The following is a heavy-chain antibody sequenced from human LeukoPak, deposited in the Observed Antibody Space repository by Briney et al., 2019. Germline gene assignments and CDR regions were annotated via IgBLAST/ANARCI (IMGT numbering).Heavy chain of an antibody. CDR2: IIPIFGTA. CDR1: GGTFSSYA. D-gene: IGHD3-3*01. J-gene: IGHJ6*02. V-gene: IGHV1-69*13. Sequence: ASVKVSCKASGGTFSSYAISWVRQAPGQGLEWMGGIIPIFGTANYAQKFQGRVTITADESTSTAYMELRSLRSDDTAVYFCARDKYYDFWSGYSSSGMDVWGQGATVTVSS. CDR3: ARDKYYDFWSGYSSSGMDV.